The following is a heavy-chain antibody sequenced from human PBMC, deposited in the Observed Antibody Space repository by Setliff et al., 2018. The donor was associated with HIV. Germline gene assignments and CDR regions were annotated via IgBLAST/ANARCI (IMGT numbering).Heavy chain of an antibody. CDR1: GGSINSYY. Sequence: SETLSLTCSVSGGSINSYYWSWIRQPPGKGLEWIGYIYYIGNTNYNPSLKSRVTISVDTSKNQFSLKLTSVTAADTAMYYCASFFVTTVTNQDYWGQGTPVTVSS. CDR2: IYYIGNT. J-gene: IGHJ4*02. CDR3: ASFFVTTVTNQDY. V-gene: IGHV4-59*12. D-gene: IGHD4-17*01.